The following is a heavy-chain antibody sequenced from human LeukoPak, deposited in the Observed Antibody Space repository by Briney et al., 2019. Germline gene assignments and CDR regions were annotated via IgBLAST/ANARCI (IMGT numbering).Heavy chain of an antibody. Sequence: ASVKVSCKASGYTFTTFGITWVRQAPGQGLEWMGWISTYNGNTNYAQNLQGRVTMTTDTSTSTAYMELRSLTSDDTAVYYCARVGADCSDGKCYWGQGTLVTVSS. J-gene: IGHJ4*02. CDR1: GYTFTTFG. CDR2: ISTYNGNT. CDR3: ARVGADCSDGKCY. V-gene: IGHV1-18*01. D-gene: IGHD2-15*01.